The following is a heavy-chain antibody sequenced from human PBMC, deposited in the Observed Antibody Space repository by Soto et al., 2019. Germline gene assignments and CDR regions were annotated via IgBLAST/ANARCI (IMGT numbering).Heavy chain of an antibody. V-gene: IGHV3-66*01. CDR2: IYSGGST. Sequence: EVQVVESGGGLVQPGGSLRLSCAASGFTVSSNYMSWVRQAPGKGLGWVSVIYSGGSTYYADSVKGRFTISRDNSKNTLYLQMNSLRAEDTAVYYCARGPAPGFSDYWGQGTLVTVSS. D-gene: IGHD6-13*01. CDR1: GFTVSSNY. CDR3: ARGPAPGFSDY. J-gene: IGHJ4*02.